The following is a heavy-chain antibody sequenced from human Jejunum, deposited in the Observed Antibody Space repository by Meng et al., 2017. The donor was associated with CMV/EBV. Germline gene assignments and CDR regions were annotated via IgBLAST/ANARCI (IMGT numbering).Heavy chain of an antibody. CDR1: GFTFSSYW. Sequence: CAASGFTFSSYWMSWVRQAPGKGLEWVANIKQDGSEKYYVDSVKGRFTISRDNAKNSLYLQMNSLRAEDTAVYYCARVVWLQAFDYWGQGTLVTVS. CDR2: IKQDGSEK. V-gene: IGHV3-7*01. D-gene: IGHD5-24*01. J-gene: IGHJ4*02. CDR3: ARVVWLQAFDY.